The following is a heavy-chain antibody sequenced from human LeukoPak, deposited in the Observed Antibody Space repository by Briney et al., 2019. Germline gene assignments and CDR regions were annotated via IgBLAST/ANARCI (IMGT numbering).Heavy chain of an antibody. Sequence: GGSLRLSCAASGFTFSSYAMSWVRQAPGKGLEWVSAISGSGGSTYYADSVKGRFTISRDNSKNTLYLQMNSLRAEDTAVYYCAKTRGAYCSSTSCYLDAFDIWGQGTMVTVSS. V-gene: IGHV3-23*01. D-gene: IGHD2-2*01. CDR2: ISGSGGST. CDR1: GFTFSSYA. CDR3: AKTRGAYCSSTSCYLDAFDI. J-gene: IGHJ3*02.